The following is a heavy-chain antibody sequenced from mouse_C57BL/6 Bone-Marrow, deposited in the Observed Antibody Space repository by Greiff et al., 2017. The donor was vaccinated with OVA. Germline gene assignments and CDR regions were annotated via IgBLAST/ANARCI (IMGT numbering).Heavy chain of an antibody. J-gene: IGHJ1*03. CDR2: INPSTGGT. Sequence: VQLQQSGPELVKPGASVKISCKASGYSFTGYYMNWVKQSPEKSLEWIGEINPSTGGTTYNQKFKAKATLTVDKSSSTAYMQRKSLTSEDSAVYYCARSGYYGSSRGWYFYVWGTGTTVTVSS. CDR3: ARSGYYGSSRGWYFYV. D-gene: IGHD1-1*01. V-gene: IGHV1-42*01. CDR1: GYSFTGYY.